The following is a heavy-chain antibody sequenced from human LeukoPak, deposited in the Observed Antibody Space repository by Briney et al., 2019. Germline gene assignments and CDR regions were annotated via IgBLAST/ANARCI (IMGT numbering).Heavy chain of an antibody. Sequence: SETLSLTCTVSGGSISSYYWCWIRQPPGKGLEWIGYMYYSGSTNYNPSLKSRVTISLDTSNNQFSLKLTSVTAADTAVYYCARAHTTSWYMDYWGQGTLVTVSS. CDR2: MYYSGST. CDR1: GGSISSYY. V-gene: IGHV4-59*01. J-gene: IGHJ4*02. CDR3: ARAHTTSWYMDY. D-gene: IGHD6-13*01.